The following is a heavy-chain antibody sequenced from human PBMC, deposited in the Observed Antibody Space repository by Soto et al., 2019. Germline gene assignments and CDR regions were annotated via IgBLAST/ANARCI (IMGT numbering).Heavy chain of an antibody. D-gene: IGHD5-12*01. J-gene: IGHJ6*02. Sequence: ASVKVSFKASGYTFTSYYMHWVRQAPGQGLEWMGIINPSGGSTSYAQKFQGRVTMTRDTSTSTVYMELSSLRSEDTAVYYCAREPRYMATPYTDSYYYYGMDVWGQGTTVTVSS. CDR3: AREPRYMATPYTDSYYYYGMDV. V-gene: IGHV1-46*01. CDR1: GYTFTSYY. CDR2: INPSGGST.